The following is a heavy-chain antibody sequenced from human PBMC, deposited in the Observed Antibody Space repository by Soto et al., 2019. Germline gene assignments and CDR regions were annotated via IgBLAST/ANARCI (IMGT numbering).Heavy chain of an antibody. CDR2: ISSGSGTI. V-gene: IGHV3-48*02. D-gene: IGHD3-3*01. Sequence: GGSLRLSCAASGFTFSSYSMNWVRQAPGKGLEWVSYISSGSGTIYYADSVKGRFTISRDNAKNSLYLQMNILRDEDTTVYYCARESRFLEWLSLNWFDPWGQGTLVTVSS. CDR3: ARESRFLEWLSLNWFDP. CDR1: GFTFSSYS. J-gene: IGHJ5*02.